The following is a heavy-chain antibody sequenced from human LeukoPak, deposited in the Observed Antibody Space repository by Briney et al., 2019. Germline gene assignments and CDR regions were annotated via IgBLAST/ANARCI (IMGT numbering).Heavy chain of an antibody. Sequence: GGSLRLSCAASGFTFSSYGMHWVRQAPGKGLDWVAVILENGSYQYYADSVKGRFTISRDNSKNTLFLQMNSLRGEDTAMYYCARVQGGGFRTADSWGQGTLVTVSS. D-gene: IGHD1-14*01. CDR3: ARVQGGGFRTADS. J-gene: IGHJ4*02. CDR1: GFTFSSYG. CDR2: ILENGSYQ. V-gene: IGHV3-30*03.